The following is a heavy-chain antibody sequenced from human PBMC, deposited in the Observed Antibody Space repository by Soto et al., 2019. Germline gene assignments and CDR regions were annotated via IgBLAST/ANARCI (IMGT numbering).Heavy chain of an antibody. CDR2: IIPIFGTA. V-gene: IGHV1-69*01. J-gene: IGHJ6*02. CDR1: RVAFSKFI. Sequence: QAQLEQSGGEVKKPGSSVKVSCKASRVAFSKFIVTWVRQAPGLGLGWVGGIIPIFGTANYAQKFQGRITITADESTSTSYMEVNNRRAEDTAVYYCAKVRYSSPMGYYYGMDVWGQGTTVTVSS. D-gene: IGHD6-19*01. CDR3: AKVRYSSPMGYYYGMDV.